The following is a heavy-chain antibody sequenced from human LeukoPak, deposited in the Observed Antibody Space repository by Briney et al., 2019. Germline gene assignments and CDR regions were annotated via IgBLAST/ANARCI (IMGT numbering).Heavy chain of an antibody. Sequence: ASVKVSCKTSGYTFTGYYLHWLRQAPGQGLEWMGCINPDSAGTNYAQKFQGRVTMTRDTSITTVYMELSRLRSDDTAVYYCSREDYWGQGTLVTVSS. CDR2: INPDSAGT. CDR1: GYTFTGYY. J-gene: IGHJ4*02. V-gene: IGHV1-2*02. CDR3: SREDY.